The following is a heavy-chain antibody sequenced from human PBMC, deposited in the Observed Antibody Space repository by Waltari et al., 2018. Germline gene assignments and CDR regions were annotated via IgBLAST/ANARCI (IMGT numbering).Heavy chain of an antibody. CDR3: AGDGSSSAFHS. Sequence: DVQLVESGGGLVKSGGSLRLSCASSGVTLSTFNMNWVRQPPGQGLEWVSTICSSGNYSSYADSVKGQFTISRDNAKNSLFLHMNSLRGDDTAVYFCAGDGSSSAFHSWGQGTLVTVSS. D-gene: IGHD6-19*01. CDR1: GVTLSTFN. CDR2: ICSSGNYS. V-gene: IGHV3-21*02. J-gene: IGHJ1*01.